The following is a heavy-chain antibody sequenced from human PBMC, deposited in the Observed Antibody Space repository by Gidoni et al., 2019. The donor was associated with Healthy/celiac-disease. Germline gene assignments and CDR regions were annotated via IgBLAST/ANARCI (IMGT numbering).Heavy chain of an antibody. J-gene: IGHJ5*02. V-gene: IGHV1-46*01. CDR2: SNPSGGST. CDR1: GYTFTSHY. D-gene: IGHD6-13*01. Sequence: QVQLVQSGSEVKKPGASVKVSCKASGYTFTSHYMHWVRQAPGQGIEWMGISNPSGGSTSYAQKFQGRVTMTRDTSTSTVYMELSSLRSEDTAVYYCARGLHRIAAATNNWFDPWGQGTLVTVSS. CDR3: ARGLHRIAAATNNWFDP.